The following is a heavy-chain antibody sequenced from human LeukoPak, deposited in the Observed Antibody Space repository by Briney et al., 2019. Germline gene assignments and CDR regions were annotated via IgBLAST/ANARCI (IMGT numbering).Heavy chain of an antibody. CDR2: IYYSGST. CDR1: GGSISSYY. V-gene: IGHV4-59*01. J-gene: IGHJ6*02. CDR3: ARVRGPDGGMDV. D-gene: IGHD1-14*01. Sequence: PSETLSLTCTVSGGSISSYYWSWIRQPPGKGLEWIGYIYYSGSTNYNPSLKSRVTISVDTSKNQFSLKLSSVTAADTAVYYCARVRGPDGGMDVWGQGTTVTVSS.